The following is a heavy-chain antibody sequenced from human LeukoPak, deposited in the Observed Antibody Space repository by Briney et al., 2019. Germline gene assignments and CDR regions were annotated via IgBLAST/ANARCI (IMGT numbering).Heavy chain of an antibody. Sequence: GGSLRLSCAASAFSFNIYWMSWVRQAPGKGLEWVASIKPDGSEKYYVDSVKGRFTISRDNAKNTLYLQMNSLRAEDTAVYYCARGSYSGYDYWGQGTLVTVSS. CDR2: IKPDGSEK. J-gene: IGHJ4*02. V-gene: IGHV3-7*02. D-gene: IGHD5-12*01. CDR1: AFSFNIYW. CDR3: ARGSYSGYDY.